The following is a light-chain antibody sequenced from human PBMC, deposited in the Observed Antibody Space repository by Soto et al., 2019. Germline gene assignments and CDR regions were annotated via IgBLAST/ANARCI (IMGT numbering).Light chain of an antibody. CDR1: SSDVGAYKY. CDR3: ASYTSISTVV. J-gene: IGLJ2*01. V-gene: IGLV2-14*01. Sequence: QSALTQPASVSGSPGQSITISCTGTSSDVGAYKYVSWYQQHPGKAPKLMIYEVSNRPSGVSNRFSGSKSGNTASLTISGLKAEDEADYYCASYTSISTVVFGGGTKLTVL. CDR2: EVS.